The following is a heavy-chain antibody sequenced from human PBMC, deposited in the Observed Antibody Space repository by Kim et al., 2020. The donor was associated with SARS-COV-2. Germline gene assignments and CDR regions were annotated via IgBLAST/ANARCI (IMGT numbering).Heavy chain of an antibody. CDR2: ISDTGST. CDR3: ARPSYTGSYRHAFDI. CDR1: GGSMTSYF. D-gene: IGHD1-26*01. V-gene: IGHV4-59*08. J-gene: IGHJ3*02. Sequence: SETLSLTCTVSGGSMTSYFWSWIRQPPRKGLEWIGYISDTGSTSYNPSLQSRVTLSVHTSTNQFSLRLRSVTAADTAVYYCARPSYTGSYRHAFDIWGRGTVVIVSS.